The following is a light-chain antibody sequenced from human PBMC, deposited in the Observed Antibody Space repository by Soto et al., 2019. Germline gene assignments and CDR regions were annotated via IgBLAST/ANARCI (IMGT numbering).Light chain of an antibody. J-gene: IGKJ1*01. V-gene: IGKV3-15*01. CDR3: QQYNNWPRT. Sequence: EIVMTQSPATLSVSPGERATLSCRASQSVSSNLAWYQQKPGQAPRLLIYGASTRAIGIPARFSGSGSGTEFTLTISSLQSEDFSVYYCQQYNNWPRTFGQGTKVEIK. CDR2: GAS. CDR1: QSVSSN.